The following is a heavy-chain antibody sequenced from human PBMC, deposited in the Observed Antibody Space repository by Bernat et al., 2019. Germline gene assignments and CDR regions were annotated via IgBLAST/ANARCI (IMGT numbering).Heavy chain of an antibody. Sequence: QVQLVESGGGVVQPGRSLRLSCAASGFTFSSYGMHWVRQAPGKGLEWVAVIWYDGSNKYYADSVKGRFTISRDNSKNTLYLQMNRLRAEDTAVYYCARESTEAPYCSSTSCYHNWFDPWGQGTLVTVSS. D-gene: IGHD2-2*01. J-gene: IGHJ5*02. CDR3: ARESTEAPYCSSTSCYHNWFDP. V-gene: IGHV3-33*01. CDR2: IWYDGSNK. CDR1: GFTFSSYG.